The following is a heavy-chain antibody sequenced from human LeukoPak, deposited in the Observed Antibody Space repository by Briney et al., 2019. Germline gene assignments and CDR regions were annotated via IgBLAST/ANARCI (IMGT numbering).Heavy chain of an antibody. CDR1: GYTFTGYY. CDR2: INPKNGGT. D-gene: IGHD2-8*01. CDR3: ARDFDVL. J-gene: IGHJ4*02. Sequence: ASVKVSCKASGYTFTGYYIHWVRQVPGQGFEWMGWINPKNGGTNYAQRFQDRVTMTRDTSTYTAYMELSRLRSDDTAVYYCARDFDVLWGQGTLVTVSS. V-gene: IGHV1-2*02.